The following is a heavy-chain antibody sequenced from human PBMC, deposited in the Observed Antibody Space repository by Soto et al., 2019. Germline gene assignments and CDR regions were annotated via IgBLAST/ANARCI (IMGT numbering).Heavy chain of an antibody. J-gene: IGHJ4*02. Sequence: SETLSLTCTVSGGSISSSSYYWGWIRQPPGKGLEWIGSIYYSGSTYYNPSLKSRVTISVDTSKNQFSLKLSSVTAADTAVYYCARHSSAVAGNYFDYWGQGTLVTVSS. CDR1: GGSISSSSYY. CDR2: IYYSGST. CDR3: ARHSSAVAGNYFDY. V-gene: IGHV4-39*01. D-gene: IGHD6-19*01.